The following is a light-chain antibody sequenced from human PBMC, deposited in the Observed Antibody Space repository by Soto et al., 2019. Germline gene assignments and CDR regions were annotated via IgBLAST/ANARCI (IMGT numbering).Light chain of an antibody. CDR3: SSYAGSNHWV. J-gene: IGLJ3*02. Sequence: QSALAQPPSASGSPGQSVTISCTGTSSDVGGYNYVSWYQQHPGKAPKLMIYEVSKRPSGVADRFSCSKSGNTASLTVSGLKAEDEADYYCSSYAGSNHWVFGGGTKVTVL. CDR1: SSDVGGYNY. CDR2: EVS. V-gene: IGLV2-8*01.